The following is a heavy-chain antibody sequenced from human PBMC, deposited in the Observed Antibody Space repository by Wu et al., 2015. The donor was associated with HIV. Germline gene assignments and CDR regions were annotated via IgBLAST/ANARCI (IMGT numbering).Heavy chain of an antibody. CDR1: GYTFTSFN. J-gene: IGHJ5*02. D-gene: IGHD1-1*01. Sequence: QVQLVQSGTEVQEPGTSVRVSCRVSGYTFTSFNINWIRHAPGRGLEWVGWMNPKSGSAGFGRDFQGRVSMTKNNSISTAYMELNNLKSEDTAIYYCAVLYNLEPVKDILDTWGQGTLVTVSS. CDR3: AVLYNLEPVKDILDT. CDR2: MNPKSGSA. V-gene: IGHV1-8*02.